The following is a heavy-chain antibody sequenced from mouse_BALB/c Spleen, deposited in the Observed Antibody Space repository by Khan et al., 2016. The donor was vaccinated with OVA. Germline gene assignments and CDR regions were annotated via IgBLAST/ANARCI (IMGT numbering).Heavy chain of an antibody. CDR1: GYSITSGYG. CDR3: ARTARIKY. J-gene: IGHJ2*01. V-gene: IGHV3-2*02. CDR2: ISYSGST. D-gene: IGHD1-2*01. Sequence: EVELLESGPGLVKPSQSLSLTCTVTGYSITSGYGWNWIRQFPGNKLEWMGYISYSGSTNYNPSLKSRISITRDTSKNQFFLQLNSVTTEDTATYYWARTARIKYWGQGTTLTVSA.